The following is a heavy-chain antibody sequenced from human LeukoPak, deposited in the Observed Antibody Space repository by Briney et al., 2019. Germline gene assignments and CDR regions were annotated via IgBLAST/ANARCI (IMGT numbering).Heavy chain of an antibody. V-gene: IGHV3-66*01. Sequence: PGGSLRLSYAASGFTVSSNYMNWVRQAPGKGLEWVSVIYSGGSTYYADSVKGRFTISRDSSKNTLYLQMNSLRAEDTAVYYCATAVAGIGAFDYWGQGTLVTVSS. CDR3: ATAVAGIGAFDY. J-gene: IGHJ4*02. CDR1: GFTVSSNY. CDR2: IYSGGST. D-gene: IGHD6-19*01.